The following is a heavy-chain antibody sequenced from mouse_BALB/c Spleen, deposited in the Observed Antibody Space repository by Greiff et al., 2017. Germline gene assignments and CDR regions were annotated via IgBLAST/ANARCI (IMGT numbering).Heavy chain of an antibody. CDR2: INSNGGST. CDR3: ARDLWYGNRGYYAMDH. D-gene: IGHD2-10*02. CDR1: GFTFSSYG. J-gene: IGHJ4*01. V-gene: IGHV5-6-3*01. Sequence: EVQLQQSGGGLVQPGGSLKLSCAASGFTFSSYGMSWVRQTPDKRLELVATINSNGGSTYYPDSVKGRFTISRDNAKNTLYLQMSSLKSEDTAMYYCARDLWYGNRGYYAMDHWGQGTSVTVSS.